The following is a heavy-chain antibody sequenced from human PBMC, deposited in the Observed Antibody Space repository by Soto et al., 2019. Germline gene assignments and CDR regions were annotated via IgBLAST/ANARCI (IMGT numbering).Heavy chain of an antibody. D-gene: IGHD3-22*01. V-gene: IGHV4-31*03. CDR3: ARAYYDSSGYYYFDY. CDR2: IYYSGST. J-gene: IGHJ4*02. Sequence: QVQLQESGPGLLKPSQTLSLTCTVSGGSISSGGYYWSWIRQHPGKGLEWIGYIYYSGSTYYNPSLKSRVTISVDTSKNQFSLKLSSVTAADTAVYYCARAYYDSSGYYYFDYWGQGTLVTVSS. CDR1: GGSISSGGYY.